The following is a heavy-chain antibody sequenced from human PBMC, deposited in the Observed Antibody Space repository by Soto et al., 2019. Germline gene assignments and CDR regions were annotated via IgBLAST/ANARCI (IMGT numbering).Heavy chain of an antibody. CDR3: ARGGPPRIAASFDY. CDR2: INHSGST. Sequence: SETLSLTCAVYGGSFSGYYWSWIRQPPGKGLEWIGEINHSGSTNYNPSLKSRVTISVDTSKNQFSLKLSSVTAADTAVYYCARGGPPRIAASFDYWGQGTLVTVSS. J-gene: IGHJ4*02. D-gene: IGHD6-13*01. CDR1: GGSFSGYY. V-gene: IGHV4-34*01.